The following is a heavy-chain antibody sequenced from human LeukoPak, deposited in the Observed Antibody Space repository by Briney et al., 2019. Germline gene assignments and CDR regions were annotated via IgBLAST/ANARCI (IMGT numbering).Heavy chain of an antibody. J-gene: IGHJ4*02. V-gene: IGHV3-30*04. D-gene: IGHD6-13*01. CDR1: GFTFSSYA. CDR3: ARDRALYSSSWYEVDY. CDR2: ISHDGSNK. Sequence: GGSLRLSCAASGFTFSSYAMHWVRQAPGKGLEWVAVISHDGSNKYYADSVKGRFTISRDNSKNTLYLQMNSLRAEDTAVYYCARDRALYSSSWYEVDYWGQGTLVTVSS.